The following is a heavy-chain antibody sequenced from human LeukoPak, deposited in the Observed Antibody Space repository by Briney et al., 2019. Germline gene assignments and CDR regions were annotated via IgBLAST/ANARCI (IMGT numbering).Heavy chain of an antibody. Sequence: PGGSLRLSCAASGFTFSSYWMSWVRQAPGKGLEWVANIKQDGSEKYYVDSVKGRFTISRDNAKNSLYLQMNSLRAEDTAVYYCAGEAPFRYSGSYYIDYWGQGTLVTVSS. CDR2: IKQDGSEK. V-gene: IGHV3-7*01. D-gene: IGHD1-26*01. CDR1: GFTFSSYW. CDR3: AGEAPFRYSGSYYIDY. J-gene: IGHJ4*02.